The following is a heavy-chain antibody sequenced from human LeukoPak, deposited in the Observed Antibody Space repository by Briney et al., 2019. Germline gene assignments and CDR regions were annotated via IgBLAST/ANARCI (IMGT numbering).Heavy chain of an antibody. D-gene: IGHD6-13*01. Sequence: ASVKVSCKASGYTFTSYGISWVRQAPGQGLEWMGWISAYNGNTNYAQKLQGRVTMTTDTSTSTAYMVLRSLRSDDTAVYYCARGRMQQLVPEYYFDYWGQGTLVTVSS. CDR1: GYTFTSYG. CDR2: ISAYNGNT. J-gene: IGHJ4*02. V-gene: IGHV1-18*01. CDR3: ARGRMQQLVPEYYFDY.